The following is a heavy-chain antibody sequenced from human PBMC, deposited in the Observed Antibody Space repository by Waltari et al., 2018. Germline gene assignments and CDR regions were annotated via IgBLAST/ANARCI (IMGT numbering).Heavy chain of an antibody. CDR3: ATYSGSDYYYYMDV. J-gene: IGHJ6*03. Sequence: QVQLVESGGGVVQPGRSLRLSCAASGFTFSSHGMHWVRPAPGKGLEWVAVISYDGSNKYYADSVKGRFTISRDNSKNTLYLQMNSLRAEDTAVYYCATYSGSDYYYYMDVWGKGTTVTISS. CDR1: GFTFSSHG. V-gene: IGHV3-30*03. CDR2: ISYDGSNK. D-gene: IGHD5-12*01.